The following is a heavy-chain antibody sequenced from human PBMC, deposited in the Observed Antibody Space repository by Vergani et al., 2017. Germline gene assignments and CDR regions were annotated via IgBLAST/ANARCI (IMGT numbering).Heavy chain of an antibody. J-gene: IGHJ3*02. V-gene: IGHV4-39*01. CDR1: GGSISSSSYY. Sequence: QLQLQESGPGLVKPSETLSLTCTVSGGSISSSSYYWGWIRQPPGKGLEWIGSIYYSGCTYYNPSLNSRVTISVDTSKNQFSLNLTSVTAADTAVYYCARHLRQLARNDVFDIWGHGTLVTVSS. CDR3: ARHLRQLARNDVFDI. D-gene: IGHD6-6*01. CDR2: IYYSGCT.